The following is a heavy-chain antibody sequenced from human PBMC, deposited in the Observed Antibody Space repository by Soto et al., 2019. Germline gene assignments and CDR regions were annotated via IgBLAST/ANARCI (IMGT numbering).Heavy chain of an antibody. CDR1: GYCFNGYY. V-gene: IGHV1-2*04. CDR2: INPNTGGT. CDR3: ARGRTDFCGITTCINWYFDL. J-gene: IGHJ2*01. D-gene: IGHD2-2*01. Sequence: ASVKVCCKASGYCFNGYYLHWVRQAPRKGLEWMGWINPNTGGTIYAQKFQGWVTMTRDTSLTTAYMELSRLKSDDPAVYFCARGRTDFCGITTCINWYFDLWGRGTLVTVSS.